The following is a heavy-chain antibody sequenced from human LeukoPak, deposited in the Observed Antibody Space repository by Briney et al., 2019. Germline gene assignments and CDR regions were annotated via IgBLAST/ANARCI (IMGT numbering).Heavy chain of an antibody. D-gene: IGHD5-18*01. Sequence: ASVKVSCKATGYTFTSYGISWVRQAPGQGLEWMGRITPILGLVNYAQKFQGRVTITADKSTSTGYMAVAGLRSDDTAVYYCARGRGSRTGYNGDYLDYWGQGTLVTVSS. CDR3: ARGRGSRTGYNGDYLDY. J-gene: IGHJ4*02. V-gene: IGHV1-69*04. CDR1: GYTFTSYG. CDR2: ITPILGLV.